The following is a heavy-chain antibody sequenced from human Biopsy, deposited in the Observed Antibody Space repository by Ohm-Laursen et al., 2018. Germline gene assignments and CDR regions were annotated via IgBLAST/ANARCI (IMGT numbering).Heavy chain of an antibody. CDR2: ITAYNGDA. J-gene: IGHJ4*02. V-gene: IGHV1-18*01. CDR1: GYTFTNYG. D-gene: IGHD3-3*01. Sequence: SVKVSCKASGYTFTNYGITWVRQAPGQGLEWMGWITAYNGDANYAQNLQGRVTMTTDTSTSTACMELRSLRSDDTAVYYCARDRFPHVTIFGLVTLEYWGQGTLVTVSS. CDR3: ARDRFPHVTIFGLVTLEY.